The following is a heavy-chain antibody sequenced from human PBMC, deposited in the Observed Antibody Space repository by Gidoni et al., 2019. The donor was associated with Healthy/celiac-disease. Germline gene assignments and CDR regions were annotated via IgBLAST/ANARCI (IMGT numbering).Heavy chain of an antibody. J-gene: IGHJ4*02. CDR3: AKEDEYYYDSSGYYDY. CDR2: ISHDGSNK. V-gene: IGHV3-30*18. Sequence: QVQLVESGGGVVQPGRSLRLSCAASGFTFRSYGMHWVRQAPGKGLEWVAVISHDGSNKYYANSVKGRFTISRDNSKNTLYLQMNSLRAEDTAVYYCAKEDEYYYDSSGYYDYWGQGTLVTVSS. CDR1: GFTFRSYG. D-gene: IGHD3-22*01.